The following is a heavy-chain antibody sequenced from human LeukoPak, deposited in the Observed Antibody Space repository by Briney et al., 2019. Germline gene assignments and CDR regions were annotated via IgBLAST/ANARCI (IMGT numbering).Heavy chain of an antibody. Sequence: PGGSLRLSCAASGFTFRSYWMSWVRQAPGKGLEWVANIKQDGSEKYYVDSVKGRFTISRDNAKNSVYLQMNSLRAEDTAVYHCASDGHPFESWGQGARVTVSS. J-gene: IGHJ4*02. CDR1: GFTFRSYW. V-gene: IGHV3-7*01. CDR3: ASDGHPFES. CDR2: IKQDGSEK.